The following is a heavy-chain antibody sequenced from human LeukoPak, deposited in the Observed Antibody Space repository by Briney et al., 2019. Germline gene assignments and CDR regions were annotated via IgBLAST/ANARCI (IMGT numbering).Heavy chain of an antibody. J-gene: IGHJ1*01. CDR1: GGSFSGYY. CDR3: ARAYSSGLHNRYFQH. D-gene: IGHD6-19*01. V-gene: IGHV4-34*01. Sequence: PSETLSLTCAVYGGSFSGYYWSWIRQPPGKGLEWIGGINHSGSTNYNPSLKSRVTISVDTSKNQFSLKLSSVTAADTAVYYCARAYSSGLHNRYFQHWGQGTLVTVSS. CDR2: INHSGST.